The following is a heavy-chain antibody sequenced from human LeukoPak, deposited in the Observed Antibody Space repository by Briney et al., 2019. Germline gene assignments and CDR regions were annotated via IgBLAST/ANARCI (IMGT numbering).Heavy chain of an antibody. CDR2: IYYSGST. CDR1: GGSISSNSYY. D-gene: IGHD5-18*01. CDR3: ARDNGYSYGPEYYYYYMDV. J-gene: IGHJ6*03. Sequence: PSETLSLTCAVSGGSISSNSYYWGWIRQPPGKGLEWIGSIYYSGSTYYNPSLKSRVTISVDTSKNQFSLKLSSVTAADTAVYYCARDNGYSYGPEYYYYYMDVWGKGTTVTVSS. V-gene: IGHV4-39*07.